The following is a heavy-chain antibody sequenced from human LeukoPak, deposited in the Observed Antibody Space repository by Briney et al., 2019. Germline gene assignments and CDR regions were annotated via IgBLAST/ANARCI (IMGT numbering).Heavy chain of an antibody. CDR1: GFTFSSYG. CDR3: AKDDSLWLVRGGCYFDY. Sequence: GGSLRLSCAASGFTFSSYGMHWVRQAPGKGLEWVAFIRYDGSNKYYADPVKGRFSISRDNSKNTLYLQMNSLRAEDTAVYYCAKDDSLWLVRGGCYFDYWGQGTLVTVSS. J-gene: IGHJ4*02. D-gene: IGHD6-19*01. CDR2: IRYDGSNK. V-gene: IGHV3-30*02.